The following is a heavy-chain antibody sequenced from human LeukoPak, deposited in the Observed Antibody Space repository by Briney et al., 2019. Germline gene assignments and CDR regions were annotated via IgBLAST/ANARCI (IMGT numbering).Heavy chain of an antibody. CDR1: GGSIKSYY. V-gene: IGHV4-59*01. Sequence: SETLSLTCAVSGGSIKSYYWSWIRQPPGKGLEWIGYFSYSGSTNYNPSLKSRVTISVDTSKNQFSLKLSSVTAADTAVYYCARRVSYYGSGSYYTRSHHFDYWGQGTLVTVSS. J-gene: IGHJ4*02. CDR2: FSYSGST. D-gene: IGHD3-10*01. CDR3: ARRVSYYGSGSYYTRSHHFDY.